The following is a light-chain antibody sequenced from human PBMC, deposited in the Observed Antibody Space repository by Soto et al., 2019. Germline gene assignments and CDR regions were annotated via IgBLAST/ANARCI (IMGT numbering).Light chain of an antibody. CDR3: EQYNGFSRT. J-gene: IGKJ1*01. CDR2: KAS. V-gene: IGKV1-5*03. Sequence: DIQLTESHSILSASFGDRVTITCLAIQSIDYWLVWYQQKPGKPPKLLIYKASSLETGVPPRFTGSGYGIEFTPTISSMKVDDFATYYCEQYNGFSRTVGQGTKVDIK. CDR1: QSIDYW.